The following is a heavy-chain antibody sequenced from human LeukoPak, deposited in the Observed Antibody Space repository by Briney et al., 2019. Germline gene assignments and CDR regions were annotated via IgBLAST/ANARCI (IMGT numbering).Heavy chain of an antibody. D-gene: IGHD2-8*01. V-gene: IGHV5-51*01. CDR2: IYPGDSDT. CDR1: GYSFTSYW. CDR3: ARSQSGYCSNGVCYCDY. Sequence: GESLKISCKGSGYSFTSYWIGGVRQMPGQGLEWMGIIYPGDSDTRYSPSFQGHVTISADKSISTAYLQWSSLKASDTAMYYCARSQSGYCSNGVCYCDYWGQGTLVTVSS. J-gene: IGHJ4*02.